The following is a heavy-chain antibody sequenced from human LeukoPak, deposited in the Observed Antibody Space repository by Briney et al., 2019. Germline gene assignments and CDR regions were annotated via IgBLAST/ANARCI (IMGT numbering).Heavy chain of an antibody. CDR3: ARAPRPVVGYGPDDY. V-gene: IGHV3-21*01. J-gene: IGHJ4*02. D-gene: IGHD5-12*01. CDR2: ISSSSSYI. Sequence: PGGSLRLSCAASGFTFSSYSMNWVRQAPGKGLEWVSSISSSSSYIYYADSVKGRFTISRDNAKNSLYLQMNSLRAEDTAVYYCARAPRPVVGYGPDDYWGQGTLVTVSS. CDR1: GFTFSSYS.